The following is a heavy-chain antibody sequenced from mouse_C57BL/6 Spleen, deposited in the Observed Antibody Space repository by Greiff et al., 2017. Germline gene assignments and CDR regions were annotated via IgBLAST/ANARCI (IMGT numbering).Heavy chain of an antibody. CDR3: ARSGGNYLYYYAMDY. D-gene: IGHD2-1*01. V-gene: IGHV1-59*01. CDR2: IDPSDSYT. CDR1: GYTFTSYW. Sequence: QVQLQQPGAELVRPGTSVKLSCKASGYTFTSYWMHWVKQRPGQGLEWIGVIDPSDSYTNYNQKFKGKATLTVDTSSSTAYMQLSSLTSEDSAVYYCARSGGNYLYYYAMDYWGQGTSVTVSS. J-gene: IGHJ4*01.